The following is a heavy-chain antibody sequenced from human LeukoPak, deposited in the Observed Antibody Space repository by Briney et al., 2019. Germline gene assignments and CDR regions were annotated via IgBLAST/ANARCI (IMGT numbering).Heavy chain of an antibody. V-gene: IGHV4-34*01. CDR3: ASSSYYDSSGYQRDYFDY. Sequence: SETLSLTCAVYGGSFSGYYWSWIRQPPGKGLEWIGEINHSGSTNYNPSLKSRVTISVDTSKNQLSLKLSSVTAADTAVCYCASSSYYDSSGYQRDYFDYWGQGTLVTVSS. CDR2: INHSGST. J-gene: IGHJ4*02. D-gene: IGHD3-22*01. CDR1: GGSFSGYY.